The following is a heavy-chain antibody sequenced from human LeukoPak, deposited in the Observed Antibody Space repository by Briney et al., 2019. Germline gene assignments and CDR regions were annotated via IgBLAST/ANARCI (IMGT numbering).Heavy chain of an antibody. J-gene: IGHJ6*02. V-gene: IGHV3-9*01. CDR3: AKHMRATNTYSFFGLDV. CDR1: GFTFKDYG. Sequence: SGGSLRLSCAATGFTFKDYGMHWVRQPPGKGLEWGSSINWNGGGTDYADSVKGRFTISRDNAKNSLYLQLSSLRPEDTALYYCAKHMRATNTYSFFGLDVWGQGTTVTVSS. D-gene: IGHD1-26*01. CDR2: INWNGGGT.